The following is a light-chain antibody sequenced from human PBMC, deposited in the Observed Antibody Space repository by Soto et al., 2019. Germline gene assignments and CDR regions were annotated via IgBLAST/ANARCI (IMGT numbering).Light chain of an antibody. CDR3: SSFTTIKTWV. V-gene: IGLV2-14*01. Sequence: QSALTQPASVSGSPGQSLTISCTGTSSDVGSYDYVSWYQQHPGKAPKFMLYEVSNRPSGLSDRFSGSKSGNTASLTISGLQAEDAADYYCSSFTTIKTWVFGGGTQLTVL. CDR1: SSDVGSYDY. J-gene: IGLJ3*02. CDR2: EVS.